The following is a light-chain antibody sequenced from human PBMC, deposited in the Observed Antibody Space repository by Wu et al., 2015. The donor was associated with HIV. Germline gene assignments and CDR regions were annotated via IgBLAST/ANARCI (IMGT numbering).Light chain of an antibody. CDR2: GAS. CDR3: QQYGSSPLLT. J-gene: IGKJ4*01. CDR1: QSVSSSH. Sequence: ENVLTQSPDTLSLSPGESATLSCRASQSVSSSHLAWYQQKHGQPPRLLIYGASSRATGIPDRFSGSGSGTVFSLTITRLEPEDFAVYSCQQYGSSPLLTFGGGTKVEIK. V-gene: IGKV3-20*01.